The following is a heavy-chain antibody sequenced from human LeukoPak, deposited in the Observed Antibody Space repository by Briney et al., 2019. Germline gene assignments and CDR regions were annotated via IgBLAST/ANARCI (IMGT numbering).Heavy chain of an antibody. J-gene: IGHJ4*02. CDR3: ARTRFNYNCFDY. V-gene: IGHV4-61*02. CDR1: GGSISNVYYY. D-gene: IGHD3-10*01. Sequence: SETLSLTCKVSGGSISNVYYYWSWIRQPAGKGLEWIGRIESNGNTNYQPSLKSRVTISRDTSRNQLSLKLTSVTAADTAVYYCARTRFNYNCFDYWGQGILVTVAS. CDR2: IESNGNT.